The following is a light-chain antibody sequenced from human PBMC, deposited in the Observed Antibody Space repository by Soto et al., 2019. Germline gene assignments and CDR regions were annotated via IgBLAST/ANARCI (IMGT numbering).Light chain of an antibody. Sequence: DIVMTQSPDSLAVSLGERATINCKPSQSVLYSSNNKNYLAWYQQKPGQPPKLLIYWASTRESGVPDRFSGSESGTDFTLTISSLQAEDVAVYYCQQYYSTPLTFGGGTKVEIK. J-gene: IGKJ4*01. CDR3: QQYYSTPLT. CDR2: WAS. CDR1: QSVLYSSNNKNY. V-gene: IGKV4-1*01.